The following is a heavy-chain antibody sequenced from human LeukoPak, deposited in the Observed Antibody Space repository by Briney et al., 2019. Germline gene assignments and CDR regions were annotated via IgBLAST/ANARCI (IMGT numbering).Heavy chain of an antibody. CDR3: AKDGLNYYDSSGYYFYFDY. D-gene: IGHD3-22*01. J-gene: IGHJ4*02. V-gene: IGHV3-23*01. Sequence: GGSLRLSCAASGCTFSSYGMSWVRQAPGKGLEWVSAISGSGGSTYYADSVKGRFTISRDNSKNTLYLQMNSLRAEDTAVYYCAKDGLNYYDSSGYYFYFDYWGQGTLVTVSS. CDR1: GCTFSSYG. CDR2: ISGSGGST.